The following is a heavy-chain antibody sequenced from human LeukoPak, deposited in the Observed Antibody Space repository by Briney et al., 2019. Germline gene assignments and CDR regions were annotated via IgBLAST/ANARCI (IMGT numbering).Heavy chain of an antibody. Sequence: ASVKVSCKASGYTFTSYGFSWVRQAPGQGLEWMGWISVYNGNTNYAQKFQGRVTMTTDTSTNTAYMELRGLSSDDTAVYYCARERGDDYNLKLVEDYWGQGTLVIVSS. CDR2: ISVYNGNT. J-gene: IGHJ4*02. CDR3: ARERGDDYNLKLVEDY. D-gene: IGHD5-24*01. V-gene: IGHV1-18*01. CDR1: GYTFTSYG.